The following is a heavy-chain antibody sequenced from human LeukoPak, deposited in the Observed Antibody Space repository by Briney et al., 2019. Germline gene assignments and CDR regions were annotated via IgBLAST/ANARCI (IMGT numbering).Heavy chain of an antibody. V-gene: IGHV1-3*01. Sequence: GASVKVSCKASGYPFRSYVIHWLRQAPGQSLEWIEWINPANGNAKYSQNFQGRVTITRDTSASVVYMELSSLRYEDTAVYYCARDGYDADGYLDYWGQGALVPVSS. CDR3: ARDGYDADGYLDY. CDR2: INPANGNA. J-gene: IGHJ4*02. CDR1: GYPFRSYV. D-gene: IGHD5-12*01.